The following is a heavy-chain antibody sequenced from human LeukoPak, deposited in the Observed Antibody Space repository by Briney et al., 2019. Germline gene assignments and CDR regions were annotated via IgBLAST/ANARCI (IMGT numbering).Heavy chain of an antibody. CDR3: ARGAPILGSYYYYYYMDV. Sequence: GGSLRLSCAASGFTVSSNYMSWVRQAPGKGLEWVSVIYSGGSTYYADSVKGRFTISRDNSKNTLYLQMNSLRAEDTAVYYCARGAPILGSYYYYYYMDVWGKGTTVTISS. D-gene: IGHD3-16*01. CDR1: GFTVSSNY. CDR2: IYSGGST. J-gene: IGHJ6*03. V-gene: IGHV3-53*01.